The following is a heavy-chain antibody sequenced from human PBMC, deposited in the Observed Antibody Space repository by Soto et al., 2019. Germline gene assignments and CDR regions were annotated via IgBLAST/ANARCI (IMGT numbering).Heavy chain of an antibody. D-gene: IGHD5-12*01. CDR2: INPNGGAT. Sequence: VQLAQSGAEVKKPGASVKVSCKTSGDSFNDYYIHWVRQAPGQGLEWMGWINPNGGATKYAQKCQGRGTATRDTYTRTVSMGRSSLRSDDTAVYYCARERGGATATLVYYYFYMDVWGKGTTVTVSS. J-gene: IGHJ6*03. V-gene: IGHV1-2*02. CDR3: ARERGGATATLVYYYFYMDV. CDR1: GDSFNDYY.